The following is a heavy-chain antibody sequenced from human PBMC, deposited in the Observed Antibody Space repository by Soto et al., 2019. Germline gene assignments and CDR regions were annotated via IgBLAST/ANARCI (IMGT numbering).Heavy chain of an antibody. CDR2: IYYSGST. CDR1: GGSISSSSYY. V-gene: IGHV4-39*01. J-gene: IGHJ4*02. CDR3: ARQGYSSGWYPRYYFDY. Sequence: SETLSLTCTVSGGSISSSSYYWGWIRQPPGKGLEWIGSIYYSGSTYYNPSLKSRVTISVDTSKNQFSLKLSSVTAADTAVYYCARQGYSSGWYPRYYFDYWGQGTLVTVSS. D-gene: IGHD6-19*01.